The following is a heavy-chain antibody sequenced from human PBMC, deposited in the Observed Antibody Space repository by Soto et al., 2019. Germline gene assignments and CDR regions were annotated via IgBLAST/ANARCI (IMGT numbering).Heavy chain of an antibody. CDR1: GEALGSGQSY. CDR2: TFVTGAT. D-gene: IGHD3-10*01. Sequence: QVQLQESGPGLVKSSETLSLICFVSGEALGSGQSYWNWIRQAPGKGLEWIGETFVTGATKYSASLKSRVTRAVDTSKSEISLTLTSVTAADSATYFCARGRSDSAGSSFGRRMDVWGQGTTVTVSS. V-gene: IGHV4-61*01. CDR3: ARGRSDSAGSSFGRRMDV. J-gene: IGHJ6*02.